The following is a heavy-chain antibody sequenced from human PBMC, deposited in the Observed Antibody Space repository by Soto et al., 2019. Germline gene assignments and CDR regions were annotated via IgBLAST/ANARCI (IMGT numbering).Heavy chain of an antibody. Sequence: GGSLRLSCAASGFTFSSYGMHWVRQAPGKGLEWVAVISYDGSNKYYADSVKGRFTISRDNSKNTLYLQMNSLRAEDTAVYYCAKDYCSGGSCYSSHYYYGMDVWGQGTTVTVSS. J-gene: IGHJ6*02. D-gene: IGHD2-15*01. CDR3: AKDYCSGGSCYSSHYYYGMDV. CDR2: ISYDGSNK. CDR1: GFTFSSYG. V-gene: IGHV3-30*18.